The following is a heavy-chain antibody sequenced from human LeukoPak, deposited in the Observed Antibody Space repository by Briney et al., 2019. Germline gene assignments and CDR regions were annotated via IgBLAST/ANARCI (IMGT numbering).Heavy chain of an antibody. CDR2: IYHTGGA. J-gene: IGHJ4*02. D-gene: IGHD2-2*01. CDR3: ASANDRGGTSPLDY. CDR1: NYYISSGSY. Sequence: SETLSLTCGVSNYYISSGSYWSWIRQPPGKGLEWIGSIYHTGGAYYSSSLQSRVTISVDTSKNQFSVKLSSVTAADTAVYYCASANDRGGTSPLDYWGQGTLVTVSS. V-gene: IGHV4-38-2*01.